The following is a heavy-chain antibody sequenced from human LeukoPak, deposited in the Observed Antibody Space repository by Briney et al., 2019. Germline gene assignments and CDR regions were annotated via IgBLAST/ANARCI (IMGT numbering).Heavy chain of an antibody. CDR3: ARWLPGIVVVPAARAKYYYYYMDV. Sequence: SETLSLTCAAYGGSFSGYYWSWIRQPPGKGLEWIGEINHSGSTNYNPSLKSRVTISVDTSKNQFSLKLSSVTAADTAVYYCARWLPGIVVVPAARAKYYYYYMDVWGKGTTVTVSS. V-gene: IGHV4-34*01. CDR2: INHSGST. CDR1: GGSFSGYY. J-gene: IGHJ6*03. D-gene: IGHD2-2*01.